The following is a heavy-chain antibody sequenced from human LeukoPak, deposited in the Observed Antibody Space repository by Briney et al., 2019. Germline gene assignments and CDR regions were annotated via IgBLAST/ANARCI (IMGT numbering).Heavy chain of an antibody. CDR3: VRGTPTPGMDY. D-gene: IGHD3-10*01. V-gene: IGHV7-4-1*02. CDR2: IDTTTGNP. CDR1: GYPFSAHF. J-gene: IGHJ4*02. Sequence: GASVTVSCTASGYPFSAHFLNWVRQAPGQGLERMGNIDTTTGNPRYAQDFTGRFVFSLDTSVSTAYLQITSLKADDTAAYYCVRGTPTPGMDYWGQGTQVTVSS.